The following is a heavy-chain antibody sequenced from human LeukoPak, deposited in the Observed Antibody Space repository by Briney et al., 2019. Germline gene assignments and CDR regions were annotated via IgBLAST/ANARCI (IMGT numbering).Heavy chain of an antibody. Sequence: PGGSLRLSCTASGFTFSTYWMSWVRQAPGEGLEWGANIKEDGSEKYYVDSVKGRFTISRDNAKKSLYLQMNSLRAEDAAVYYCARGPSGYHNTGGQGTLVTVSS. CDR2: IKEDGSEK. CDR1: GFTFSTYW. J-gene: IGHJ4*02. D-gene: IGHD5-12*01. CDR3: ARGPSGYHNT. V-gene: IGHV3-7*01.